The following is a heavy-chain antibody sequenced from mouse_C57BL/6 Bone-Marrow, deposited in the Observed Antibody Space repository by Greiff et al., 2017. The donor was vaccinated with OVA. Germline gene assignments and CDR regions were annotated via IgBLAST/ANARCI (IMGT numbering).Heavy chain of an antibody. J-gene: IGHJ2*01. V-gene: IGHV1-5*01. CDR3: TREEVYALVLFDY. D-gene: IGHD2-10*02. CDR1: GYTFTSYW. CDR2: IYPGNSDT. Sequence: EVQRVESGTVLARPGASVKMSCKTSGYTFTSYWMHWVKQRPGQGLEWIGAIYPGNSDTSYNQKFKGKAKLTAVTSASTAYMELSSLTNEDSAVYYCTREEVYALVLFDYWGQGTTLTVSS.